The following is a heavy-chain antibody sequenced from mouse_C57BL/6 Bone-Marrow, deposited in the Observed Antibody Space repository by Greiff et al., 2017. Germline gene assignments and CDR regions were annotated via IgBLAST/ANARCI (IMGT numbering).Heavy chain of an antibody. J-gene: IGHJ3*01. V-gene: IGHV1-54*01. CDR1: GYAFTNYL. Sequence: VQLQESGAELVRPGTSVKVSCKASGYAFTNYLIEWVKQRPGQGLEWIGVINPGSGGTNYKSKFKGKATLTADKSSSTAYMQLSSRTSEASAVYFCARGGGFAYWGQGTRVTVSA. CDR2: INPGSGGT. CDR3: ARGGGFAY.